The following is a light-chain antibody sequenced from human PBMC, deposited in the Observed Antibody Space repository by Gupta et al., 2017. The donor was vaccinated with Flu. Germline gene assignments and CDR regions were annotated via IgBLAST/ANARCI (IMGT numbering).Light chain of an antibody. CDR2: STD. V-gene: IGLV7-43*01. Sequence: QTVVTQEPSLTVSPGGTVTLTCTSSTGAVTSGNYPNWFQQKPGQAPRSLIYSTDRKHSWTPAHFSGSLLGGKAALTLSGVQPEDEAEYYCLLYYGGQGVFGTGTKVTVL. CDR1: TGAVTSGNY. CDR3: LLYYGGQGV. J-gene: IGLJ1*01.